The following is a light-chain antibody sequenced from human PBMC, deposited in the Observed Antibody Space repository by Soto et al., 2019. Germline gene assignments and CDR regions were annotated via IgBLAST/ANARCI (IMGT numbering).Light chain of an antibody. CDR2: DVG. CDR1: SSDVGGYNY. V-gene: IGLV2-14*03. J-gene: IGLJ2*01. Sequence: QSALTQPASVSGSPGQSITISCTGTSSDVGGYNYVSWYQQHPGKAPKLMIFDVGDRPSGVSNRFSGSKSGNTASLTISGLQAEDEGDYYCSSDTSSSTVIFGGRTKLTVL. CDR3: SSDTSSSTVI.